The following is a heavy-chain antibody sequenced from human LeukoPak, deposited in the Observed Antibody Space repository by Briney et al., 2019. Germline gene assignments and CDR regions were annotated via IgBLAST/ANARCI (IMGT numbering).Heavy chain of an antibody. CDR3: ARLHPGDF. V-gene: IGHV4-59*01. CDR1: GGSISSFY. Sequence: SETLSLTCSVSGGSISSFYWNWIRQPPGKGLEWLGYISFGTTNYNPSLKNRVAISVDWSKNQISLNLTSVTAADTAVYYCARLHPGDFWGQGILVTASS. CDR2: ISFGTT. D-gene: IGHD3-16*01. J-gene: IGHJ4*02.